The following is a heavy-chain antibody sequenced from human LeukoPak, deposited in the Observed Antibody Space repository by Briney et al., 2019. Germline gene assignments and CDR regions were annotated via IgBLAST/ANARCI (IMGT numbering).Heavy chain of an antibody. J-gene: IGHJ4*02. Sequence: SETLSLTCSVSVVSMNGYYWSWLRQSAGNRLEWIGHVDSSGNTNYNPSLESRVTMSVDTSKKQFSLKLSSVTTADTAVYYCARVGGYDWRLDYWGQGTLVTVSS. CDR1: VVSMNGYY. CDR2: VDSSGNT. V-gene: IGHV4-4*07. CDR3: ARVGGYDWRLDY. D-gene: IGHD5-12*01.